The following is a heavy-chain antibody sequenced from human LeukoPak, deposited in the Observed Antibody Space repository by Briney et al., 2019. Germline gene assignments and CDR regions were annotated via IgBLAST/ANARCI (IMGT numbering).Heavy chain of an antibody. CDR2: VSTGSNYI. D-gene: IGHD1-26*01. CDR3: ARPREVESSFYYYGMDV. Sequence: GGSLRLSCTASGFTFSSYSLNWVRQAPGKGLEWVSSVSTGSNYIYYADSVKGRFTISRDNDKNSLYLQMNSLRAEDTAVYYCARPREVESSFYYYGMDVWGQGTTVTVSS. J-gene: IGHJ6*02. V-gene: IGHV3-21*01. CDR1: GFTFSSYS.